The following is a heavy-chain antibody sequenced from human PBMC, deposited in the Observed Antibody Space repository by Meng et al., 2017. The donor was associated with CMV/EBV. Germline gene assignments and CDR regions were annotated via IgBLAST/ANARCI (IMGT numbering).Heavy chain of an antibody. V-gene: IGHV1-69*10. CDR3: ASRGITIFGVKTYYYYDMDV. J-gene: IGHJ6*02. CDR2: IIPILGIA. CDR1: GGTFSSYA. D-gene: IGHD3-3*01. Sequence: SVKVSCKASGGTFSSYAISWVRQAPGQGLEWMGGIIPILGIANYAQKFQGRVTITADKSTSTAYMELSSLRSEDTAVYYCASRGITIFGVKTYYYYDMDVWGQGTTVTVSS.